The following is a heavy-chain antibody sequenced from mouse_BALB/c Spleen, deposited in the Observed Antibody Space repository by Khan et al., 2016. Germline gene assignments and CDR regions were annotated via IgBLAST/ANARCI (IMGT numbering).Heavy chain of an antibody. V-gene: IGHV3-2*02. CDR2: ISYSGNT. CDR1: GYSITSDYA. D-gene: IGHD2-10*02. J-gene: IGHJ2*01. CDR3: ARVYGGDFDY. Sequence: EVKLLESGPGLVKPSQSLSLTCTVTGYSITSDYAWNWIRQFPGNKLEWMGFISYSGNTKYKPSLKRRISMTRDTSKNQFFLQLNSVTPEDTATYYCARVYGGDFDYWGQGTTLIVSS.